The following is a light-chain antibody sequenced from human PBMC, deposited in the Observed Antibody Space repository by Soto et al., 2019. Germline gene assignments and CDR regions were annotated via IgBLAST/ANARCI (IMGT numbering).Light chain of an antibody. CDR1: QTLSSNY. Sequence: EVVLTQSPSTLSLPPGARATLSCRASQTLSSNYLAWYQQIAGQAPRLLIYGTSSRATGIPDRFSGSGSGTDFTLTISRLEPEDFAVYYCQQYGSSPPRYTFGQGTKLEIK. CDR2: GTS. J-gene: IGKJ2*01. CDR3: QQYGSSPPRYT. V-gene: IGKV3-20*01.